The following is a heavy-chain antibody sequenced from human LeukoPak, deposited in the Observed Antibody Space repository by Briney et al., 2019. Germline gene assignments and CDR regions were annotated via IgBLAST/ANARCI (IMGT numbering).Heavy chain of an antibody. CDR2: ISGSGGST. CDR1: GFTVRSNY. J-gene: IGHJ1*01. Sequence: GGSLRLSCAASGFTVRSNYMSWVRQAPGKGLEWGSSISGSGGSTYYADSVKGRFTISRDNSKNTLYLQMNSLRAEDTAVYYCANTGYSSSWAEYFQHWGQGTLVTVSS. CDR3: ANTGYSSSWAEYFQH. V-gene: IGHV3-23*01. D-gene: IGHD6-13*01.